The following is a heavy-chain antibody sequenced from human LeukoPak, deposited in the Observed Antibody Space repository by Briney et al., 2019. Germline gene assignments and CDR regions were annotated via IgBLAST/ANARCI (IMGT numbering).Heavy chain of an antibody. CDR3: ARGSGSGSHYNRWDY. V-gene: IGHV3-23*01. J-gene: IGHJ4*02. CDR2: ISGSGGST. Sequence: GGSLRLSCAASGFTFSSYAMSWVRQAPGKGLEWVSAISGSGGSTYYADSVKGRFTISRDNSKNTLYLQMNSLRAEDTAVYYCARGSGSGSHYNRWDYWGQGTLVTVSS. D-gene: IGHD3-10*01. CDR1: GFTFSSYA.